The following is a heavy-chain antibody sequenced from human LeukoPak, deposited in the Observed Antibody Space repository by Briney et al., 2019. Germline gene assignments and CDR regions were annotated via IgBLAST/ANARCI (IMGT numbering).Heavy chain of an antibody. CDR2: ISSSSSTI. V-gene: IGHV3-48*01. CDR1: GFTFSSYS. CDR3: ARVWDSREP. J-gene: IGHJ3*01. D-gene: IGHD6-13*01. Sequence: GGSLRLSCAASGFTFSSYSMNWVRQAPGKGLEWVSYISSSSSTIYYADSVKGRFTISRDNAKNSLYLQMNSLRAEDTAVYYCARVWDSREPWGQGTTVTVSS.